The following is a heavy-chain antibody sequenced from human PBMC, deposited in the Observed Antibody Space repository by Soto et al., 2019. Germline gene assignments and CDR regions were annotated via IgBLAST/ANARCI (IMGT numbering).Heavy chain of an antibody. CDR1: GFTFSSYS. CDR2: ISSRSRTI. Sequence: EVQLVESGGGLVQPGGSLRLSCAASGFTFSSYSMNWVRQAPGKGLAWVSYISSRSRTIYYADSVKGRFTISRDNAKNSLYLQMNSLRDEDTAVYYCARGPYYYDSSGLYYFDYWGQGTLVTVSS. V-gene: IGHV3-48*02. D-gene: IGHD3-22*01. CDR3: ARGPYYYDSSGLYYFDY. J-gene: IGHJ4*02.